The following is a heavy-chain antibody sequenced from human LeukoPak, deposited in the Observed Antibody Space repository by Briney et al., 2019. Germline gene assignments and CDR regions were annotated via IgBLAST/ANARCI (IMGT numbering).Heavy chain of an antibody. D-gene: IGHD3-16*01. CDR1: GFTFDDYG. Sequence: AGGSLRLSCAASGFTFDDYGMSWVRHAPGKGLEWVSGINWNGGSTGYADSVKGRFTISRDNAKNSLYLQMNSLRAEDTALYYCAREGGRLWGYYYYYYMDVWGKGTTVTVSS. CDR2: INWNGGST. V-gene: IGHV3-20*04. CDR3: AREGGRLWGYYYYYYMDV. J-gene: IGHJ6*03.